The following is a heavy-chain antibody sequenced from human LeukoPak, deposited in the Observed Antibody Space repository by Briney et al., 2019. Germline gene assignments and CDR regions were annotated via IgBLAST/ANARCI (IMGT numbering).Heavy chain of an antibody. CDR1: GFTFSSYC. D-gene: IGHD3-10*01. V-gene: IGHV3-48*01. Sequence: GGSLRLSCAASGFTFSSYCMNWVRQAPGKGLEWVSYISSSSSTIYYADSVKGRFTISRDNAKNSLYLQMNSLRAEDTAVYYCARGSYQDYYGAGATGGDKNWFDPWGQGTLVTVSS. J-gene: IGHJ5*02. CDR3: ARGSYQDYYGAGATGGDKNWFDP. CDR2: ISSSSSTI.